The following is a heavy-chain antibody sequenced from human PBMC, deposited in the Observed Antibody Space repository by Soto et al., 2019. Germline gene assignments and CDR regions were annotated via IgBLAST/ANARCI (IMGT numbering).Heavy chain of an antibody. J-gene: IGHJ4*02. CDR1: GYTLTELS. Sequence: GASVKVSCKVSGYTLTELSMHWVRQAPGKGLEWMGGSDPEDGETIYAQKFQGRVTMTEDTSTDTAYMELSSLRSEDTAVYYCATGALRDSSGYFYLFYWGQGTLVTVSS. CDR2: SDPEDGET. V-gene: IGHV1-24*01. D-gene: IGHD3-22*01. CDR3: ATGALRDSSGYFYLFY.